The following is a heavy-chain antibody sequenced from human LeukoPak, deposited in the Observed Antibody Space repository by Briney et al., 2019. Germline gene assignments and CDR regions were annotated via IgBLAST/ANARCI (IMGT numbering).Heavy chain of an antibody. Sequence: PGGSLRLSCAASGFSFSSYGMHWVRQAPGKGLEWVAVIWYDGSKKYYADSVKGRFIISRDNSRNTLYLQMNSLRVEDTTVYYCARDRPRYYDILTGYWPLYYYYGMDVWGQGTTVTVSS. J-gene: IGHJ6*02. CDR3: ARDRPRYYDILTGYWPLYYYYGMDV. V-gene: IGHV3-33*01. D-gene: IGHD3-9*01. CDR1: GFSFSSYG. CDR2: IWYDGSKK.